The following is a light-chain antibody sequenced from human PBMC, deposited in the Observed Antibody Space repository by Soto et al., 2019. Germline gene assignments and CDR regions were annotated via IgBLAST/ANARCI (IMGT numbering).Light chain of an antibody. CDR2: EDN. CDR1: SGSIASNY. CDR3: QSYDSSNWV. V-gene: IGLV6-57*02. J-gene: IGLJ3*02. Sequence: NFMLTQPHSVSESPGKTVTISCTGSSGSIASNYVQWSQQRPGSAPTTVIYEDNQRPSGVPDRFSGSIDSSSNSASLTISGLKTEDAADYYCQSYDSSNWVFGGGTKLTVL.